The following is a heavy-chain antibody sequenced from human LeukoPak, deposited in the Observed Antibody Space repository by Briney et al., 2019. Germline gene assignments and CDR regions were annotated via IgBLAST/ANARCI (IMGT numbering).Heavy chain of an antibody. J-gene: IGHJ4*02. D-gene: IGHD6-19*01. CDR2: ISSSSSYI. Sequence: PGGSLRLSCAASEFTFSSYAMSWVRQAPGKGLEWVSSISSSSSYIYYADSVKGRFTISRDTAKNSLYLQMNSLRAEDTAVYYCARGKMYSSGWYGDGIDYWGQGTLVTVSS. CDR1: EFTFSSYA. CDR3: ARGKMYSSGWYGDGIDY. V-gene: IGHV3-21*01.